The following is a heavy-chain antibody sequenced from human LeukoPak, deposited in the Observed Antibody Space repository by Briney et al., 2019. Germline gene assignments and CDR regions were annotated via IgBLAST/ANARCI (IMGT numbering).Heavy chain of an antibody. Sequence: SETLSLTCAVYGGSFSGYYWSWIRQPPGKGLEWIGEINHSGSTNYNPSLKSRVTISVDTSKNQFSLKLSSVTAADTAVYYCARGSRYSGYVPNYWGQGTLVTVSS. J-gene: IGHJ4*02. D-gene: IGHD5-12*01. CDR2: INHSGST. CDR3: ARGSRYSGYVPNY. V-gene: IGHV4-34*01. CDR1: GGSFSGYY.